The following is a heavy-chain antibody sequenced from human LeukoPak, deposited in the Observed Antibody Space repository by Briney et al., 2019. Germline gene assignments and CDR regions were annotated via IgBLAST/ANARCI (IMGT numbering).Heavy chain of an antibody. CDR1: GGSISSGGYS. CDR2: IYHSGST. J-gene: IGHJ2*01. Sequence: KPSQTLSLTCAVSGGSISSGGYSWSWIRQPPGKGLEWIGYIYHSGSTYYNPSLKSRVTISVDTSKNQFSLRLTSLTAADTAVYYCARRDSGGYGYFDLWGRGTLVTVSS. CDR3: ARRDSGGYGYFDL. V-gene: IGHV4-30-2*02. D-gene: IGHD6-19*01.